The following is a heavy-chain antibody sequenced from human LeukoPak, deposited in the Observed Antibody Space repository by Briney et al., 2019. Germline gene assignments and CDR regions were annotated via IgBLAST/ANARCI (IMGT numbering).Heavy chain of an antibody. CDR2: INPNSDGT. Sequence: ASVKVSCKASGYTFTGYYIHWVRQAPGQGLKWMGWINPNSDGTNYAQEFQGRVTMTRDTSINTAYMDLRRLTSDDTAVYYCARDQGRLPADILWDGFDIWGQGTMVTVSS. CDR3: ARDQGRLPADILWDGFDI. D-gene: IGHD3-10*01. V-gene: IGHV1-2*02. CDR1: GYTFTGYY. J-gene: IGHJ3*02.